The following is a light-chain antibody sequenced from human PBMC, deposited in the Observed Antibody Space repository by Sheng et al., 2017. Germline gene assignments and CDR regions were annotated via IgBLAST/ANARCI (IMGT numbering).Light chain of an antibody. CDR1: QAIRNS. J-gene: IGKJ2*01. CDR3: QQSYSTFSWS. Sequence: DIQMTQFPSSLSASVGDRVTITCRARQAIRNSLAWYQQKPGKAPKLLLYAASSLHTGVPSRFSGSGSGTDFTLTISGLQPEDFATYYCQQSYSTFSWSFGQGTKVQIK. CDR2: AAS. V-gene: IGKV1-39*01.